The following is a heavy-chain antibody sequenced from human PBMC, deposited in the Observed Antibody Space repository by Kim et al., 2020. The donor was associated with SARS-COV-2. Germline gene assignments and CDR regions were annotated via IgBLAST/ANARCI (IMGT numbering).Heavy chain of an antibody. CDR1: GGSISSYY. Sequence: SETLSLTCTVSGGSISSYYWSWIRQPPGKGLEWIGYIYYSGSTNYNPSLKSRVTISVHTSKNQFSLKLSSVTAADTAVYYCARQPFSIAAASYAFDIWGQGTMVTVSS. CDR2: IYYSGST. D-gene: IGHD6-13*01. J-gene: IGHJ3*02. V-gene: IGHV4-59*08. CDR3: ARQPFSIAAASYAFDI.